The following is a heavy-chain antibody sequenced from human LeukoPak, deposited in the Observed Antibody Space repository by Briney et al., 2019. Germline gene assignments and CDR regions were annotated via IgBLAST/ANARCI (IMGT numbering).Heavy chain of an antibody. V-gene: IGHV3-66*01. Sequence: GGSLRLSCAASGFTFDDYGMSWVRQAPGKGLEWVSVIYRGETTHYADSVKGRFTISRDNSKNTLYLQMNGLRVDDTAVYYCAAYYDFLTGQFFDYWGQGTLVTVSS. CDR1: GFTFDDYG. D-gene: IGHD3-9*01. CDR3: AAYYDFLTGQFFDY. CDR2: IYRGETT. J-gene: IGHJ4*02.